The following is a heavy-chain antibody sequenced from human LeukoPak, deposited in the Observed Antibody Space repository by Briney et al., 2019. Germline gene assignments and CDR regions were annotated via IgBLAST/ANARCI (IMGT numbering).Heavy chain of an antibody. Sequence: GGSLRLSCIVSGFTFSSYWMTWVRQAPGKGLEWVANINQDGSNISYVDSVEGRFTISRDNAKNSLYLQMNSLRAEDTAVYFCARYTNGLDSWGQGTLVTVSS. V-gene: IGHV3-7*01. D-gene: IGHD2-8*01. CDR3: ARYTNGLDS. CDR2: INQDGSNI. CDR1: GFTFSSYW. J-gene: IGHJ4*02.